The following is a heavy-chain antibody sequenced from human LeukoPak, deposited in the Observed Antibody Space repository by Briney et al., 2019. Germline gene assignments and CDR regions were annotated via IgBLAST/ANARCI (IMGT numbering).Heavy chain of an antibody. CDR3: TLGYCSGDSCYFDFDY. J-gene: IGHJ4*02. Sequence: PGGSLRLSCTASGFTFGDYAMNWVRQAPGKGLEWVGFIRTKAYGGTTEYVASVKGGFTISRDDSKSIAYLQMNSLKTEDTALYYCTLGYCSGDSCYFDFDYWGQGTLVTVSS. V-gene: IGHV3-49*04. CDR1: GFTFGDYA. CDR2: IRTKAYGGTT. D-gene: IGHD2-15*01.